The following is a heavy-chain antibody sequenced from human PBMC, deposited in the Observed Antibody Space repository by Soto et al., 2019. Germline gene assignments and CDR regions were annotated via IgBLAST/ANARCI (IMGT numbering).Heavy chain of an antibody. CDR2: IVVVNGNT. Sequence: ELVQSGPEAREPGTSVKVSCRASGFSFGDSAVQWVRQGRGQRLEWIGWIVVVNGNTNYAPRFEGRDTLTRDASTSTSHMELTSLSSDDTAVYFCAVTDLPFRPLTEPTENGMDVW. J-gene: IGHJ6*03. D-gene: IGHD2-8*01. CDR1: GFSFGDSA. CDR3: AVTDLPFRPLTEPTENGMDV. V-gene: IGHV1-58*01.